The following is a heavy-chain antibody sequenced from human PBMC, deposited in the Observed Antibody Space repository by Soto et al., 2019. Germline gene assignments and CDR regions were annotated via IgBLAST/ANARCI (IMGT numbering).Heavy chain of an antibody. CDR1: GGTFSSYA. J-gene: IGHJ4*02. V-gene: IGHV1-69*12. Sequence: QVQLVQSGAEVKKPGSSVKVSWKTSGGTFSSYAISWVRQAPGQGLEWMGGIIPMFGTANYAQKFQGRVTITADESTSTAYMELSSPRSEDTAVYYCARSRANYYDSRGYYYSTFDYWGQGTLVTVSS. CDR2: IIPMFGTA. CDR3: ARSRANYYDSRGYYYSTFDY. D-gene: IGHD3-22*01.